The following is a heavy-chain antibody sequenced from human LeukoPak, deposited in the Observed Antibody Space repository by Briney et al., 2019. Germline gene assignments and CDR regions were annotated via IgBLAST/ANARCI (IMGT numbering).Heavy chain of an antibody. CDR3: ARELNSGWYSHRFDY. CDR2: ISSSSSYI. V-gene: IGHV3-21*01. J-gene: IGHJ4*02. CDR1: GFTFSSYS. D-gene: IGHD6-19*01. Sequence: PGGSLRLSCAASGFTFSSYSMNWVRQAPGKGLEWVSSISSSSSYIYYADSVKGRFTISRDNAKNSLCLQMNSLRAEDTAVYYCARELNSGWYSHRFDYWGQGTLVTVSS.